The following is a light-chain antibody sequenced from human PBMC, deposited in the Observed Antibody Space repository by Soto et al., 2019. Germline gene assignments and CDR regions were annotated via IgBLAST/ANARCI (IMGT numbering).Light chain of an antibody. V-gene: IGKV1-5*03. Sequence: DIQMTQSPSTLSASVGDRVTITCRASQSISSWLAWYQQKPGKAPKLLIYTATSLESGVPSRFSGSGSGTEFTLTISSLQPDDFATYYCQQYNSSPLTFGQGTKVEIK. J-gene: IGKJ1*01. CDR1: QSISSW. CDR2: TAT. CDR3: QQYNSSPLT.